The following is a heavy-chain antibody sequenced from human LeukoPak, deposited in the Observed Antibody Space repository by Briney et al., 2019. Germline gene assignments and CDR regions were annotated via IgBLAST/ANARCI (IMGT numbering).Heavy chain of an antibody. Sequence: SQTLSLTCSISRDSFSSNSAAWNWIRQSPSRGLEWLGRTYYRSKWYNDYAVSVKSRITINPDPSKNQFSLQLNPVTPEDTAVYYCARGPDIEGAIDYWGQGTLVTVSS. D-gene: IGHD1-26*01. J-gene: IGHJ4*02. CDR2: TYYRSKWYN. CDR1: RDSFSSNSAA. CDR3: ARGPDIEGAIDY. V-gene: IGHV6-1*01.